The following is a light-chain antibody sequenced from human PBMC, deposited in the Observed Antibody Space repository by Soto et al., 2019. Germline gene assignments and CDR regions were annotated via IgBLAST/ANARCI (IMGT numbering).Light chain of an antibody. CDR3: QSYDSSLSAL. J-gene: IGLJ3*02. V-gene: IGLV1-40*01. CDR2: GNS. Sequence: QSVPTQPPSVSGAPGQRVTISCTRSSSNIGAGYDVHWYQQLPGTAPKLLIYGNSNRPSGVPDRFSGSKSGTSASLAITGLQAEGEADYYCQSYDSSLSALFGGGTKVTVL. CDR1: SSNIGAGYD.